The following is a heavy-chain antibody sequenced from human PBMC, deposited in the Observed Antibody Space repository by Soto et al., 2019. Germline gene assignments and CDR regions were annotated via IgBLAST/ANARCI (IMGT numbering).Heavy chain of an antibody. CDR2: ISGSGGST. J-gene: IGHJ4*02. CDR3: ATLGAVDILTGYYNVDY. CDR1: GFTFSSYA. V-gene: IGHV3-23*01. Sequence: GGSLRLSCAASGFTFSSYAMSWVRQAPGKGLEWVSAISGSGGSTYYADSVKGRFTISRDNSKNTLYLQMNSLRAEDTAVYYCATLGAVDILTGYYNVDYWGQGTLVTVSS. D-gene: IGHD3-9*01.